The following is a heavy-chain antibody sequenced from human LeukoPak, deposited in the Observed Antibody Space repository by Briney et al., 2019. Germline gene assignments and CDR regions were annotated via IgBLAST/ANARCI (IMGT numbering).Heavy chain of an antibody. CDR3: ARATPTNWDFDY. CDR1: GFTFSSYW. V-gene: IGHV3-7*04. CDR2: IKQDGSEK. D-gene: IGHD7-27*01. Sequence: GGSLRLSCAASGFTFSSYWMSWVCQAPGKGLEWVANIKQDGSEKYYVDSVKGRFTISRDNAKNSLYLQMNSLRAEDTAAYYCARATPTNWDFDYWGQGTLVTVSS. J-gene: IGHJ4*02.